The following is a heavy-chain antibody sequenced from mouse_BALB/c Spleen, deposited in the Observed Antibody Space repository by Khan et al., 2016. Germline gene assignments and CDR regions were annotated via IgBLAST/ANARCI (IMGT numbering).Heavy chain of an antibody. CDR2: IRYSGIT. J-gene: IGHJ2*01. Sequence: EVQLVESGPGLVKPSQSLSLTCTVTGYSITSDYAWNWIRQFPGNRLEWMGYIRYSGITSYNPSLKSRISITRDTSKNQFFLQLNSVTTEDTGTYYCALLRYYWGQGTTLTVSS. V-gene: IGHV3-2*02. CDR3: ALLRYY. CDR1: GYSITSDYA. D-gene: IGHD1-1*01.